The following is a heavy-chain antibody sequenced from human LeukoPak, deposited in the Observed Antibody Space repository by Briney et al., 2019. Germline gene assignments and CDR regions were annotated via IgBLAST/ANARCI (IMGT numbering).Heavy chain of an antibody. D-gene: IGHD4-17*01. CDR2: INPNSGGT. V-gene: IGHV1-2*02. J-gene: IGHJ4*02. Sequence: ASVKVSCKTSVYTFTANYMSWVRQAPGQGREWMGWINPNSGGTNYAQKFQGRVTMTRDTSIRTAYMELSSLRSDDTAVYFCARAGTDDYGDPQGFDYWGQGTLVTVSS. CDR1: VYTFTANY. CDR3: ARAGTDDYGDPQGFDY.